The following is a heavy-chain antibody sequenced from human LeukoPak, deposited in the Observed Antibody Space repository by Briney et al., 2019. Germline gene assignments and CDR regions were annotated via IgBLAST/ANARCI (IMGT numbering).Heavy chain of an antibody. V-gene: IGHV1-2*02. D-gene: IGHD3-22*01. Sequence: GASVKVSCKASGYTFTGYYMHWVRQAPGQGLEWMGWINPNSGGTNYAQKFQGRVTMTRDTSISTAYMELSRLRSDDTAVYYCATQPYYYDSSGFQDYWGQGTLVTVSS. CDR1: GYTFTGYY. CDR2: INPNSGGT. J-gene: IGHJ4*02. CDR3: ATQPYYYDSSGFQDY.